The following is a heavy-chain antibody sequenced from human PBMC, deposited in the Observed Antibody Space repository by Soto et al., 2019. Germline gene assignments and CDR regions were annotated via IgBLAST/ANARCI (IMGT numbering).Heavy chain of an antibody. V-gene: IGHV1-8*01. CDR3: ARRGYSSSWYYYYYYGMDV. D-gene: IGHD6-13*01. Sequence: ASAQLSCKAPGYTFTCCALNWVHQAKGQGLEWMGWMNPNSGNTGYAQKFQGRVTMTRNTSISTAYMELSSLRSEDTAVYYCARRGYSSSWYYYYYYGMDVWGQGTTVTVSS. J-gene: IGHJ6*02. CDR1: GYTFTCCA. CDR2: MNPNSGNT.